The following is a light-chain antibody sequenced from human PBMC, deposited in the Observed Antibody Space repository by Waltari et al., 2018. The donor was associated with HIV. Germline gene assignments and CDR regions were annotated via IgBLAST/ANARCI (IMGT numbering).Light chain of an antibody. CDR2: DDS. CDR3: QVWDSSRDWV. Sequence: SNVLTQPPSVSVAPGQTARITCGGNNTGSKSVHWYQQRPGQAPVVVVFDDSDRPSGIPERFAGSNAGNTATLTICRVEAGDEADYYCQVWDSSRDWVFGGGTKLTVL. J-gene: IGLJ3*02. CDR1: NTGSKS. V-gene: IGLV3-21*02.